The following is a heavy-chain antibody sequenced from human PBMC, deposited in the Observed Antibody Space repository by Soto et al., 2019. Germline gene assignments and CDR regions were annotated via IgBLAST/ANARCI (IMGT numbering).Heavy chain of an antibody. CDR3: ARGATQQQLVPDWFDP. CDR1: GFTFSSYE. CDR2: ISSSGSTI. V-gene: IGHV3-48*03. D-gene: IGHD6-13*01. J-gene: IGHJ5*01. Sequence: GGSLRLSCAASGFTFSSYEMNWVRQAPGKGLEWVSYISSSGSTIYYADSVKGRFTISRDNAKNSLYLQMNSLRAEDTAVYYCARGATQQQLVPDWFDPWGQGTTVTVSS.